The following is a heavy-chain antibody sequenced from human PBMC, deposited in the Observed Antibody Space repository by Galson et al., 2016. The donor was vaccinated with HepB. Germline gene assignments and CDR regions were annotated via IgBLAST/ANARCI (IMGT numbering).Heavy chain of an antibody. Sequence: TLSLTCTVSGGSISGSYYWNWIRQSAGTGLEWIGRIYASGSTNYNPSLKSRVTISVDTSKNQFSLKLSPVTAADMAVDYCAGGRITMMGRAGYPYYGVDVWGKGTTVTVSS. CDR3: AGGRITMMGRAGYPYYGVDV. V-gene: IGHV4-61*02. D-gene: IGHD3-22*01. CDR2: IYASGST. CDR1: GGSISGSYY. J-gene: IGHJ6*04.